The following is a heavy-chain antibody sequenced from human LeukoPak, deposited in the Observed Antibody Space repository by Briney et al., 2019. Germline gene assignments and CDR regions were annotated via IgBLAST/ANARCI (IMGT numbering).Heavy chain of an antibody. D-gene: IGHD3-10*01. CDR2: ISSDGSNK. J-gene: IGHJ4*02. CDR1: TFTFSSYA. CDR3: AKSSPRYGSGSYGGY. Sequence: GGSLRLSCAASTFTFSSYAMHWVRQAPGKGLEWVTVISSDGSNKYYADSVKGRFTISRDNSKNTLDLQMNSLRAEDTAVYYCAKSSPRYGSGSYGGYWGQGTLVTVSS. V-gene: IGHV3-30*04.